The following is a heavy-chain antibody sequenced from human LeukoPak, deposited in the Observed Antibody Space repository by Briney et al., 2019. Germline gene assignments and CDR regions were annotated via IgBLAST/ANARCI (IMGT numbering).Heavy chain of an antibody. CDR1: GYTFTGYY. CDR2: INPNSSGT. Sequence: ASVKVSCKASGYTFTGYYMHWVRQAPGQGLEWMGWINPNSSGTNYAQKLQGRVTMTTDTSTSTAYMELRSLRSDDTAVYYCASGSLRFGDPGFDYWGQGTLVTVSS. J-gene: IGHJ4*02. V-gene: IGHV1-2*02. D-gene: IGHD3-10*01. CDR3: ASGSLRFGDPGFDY.